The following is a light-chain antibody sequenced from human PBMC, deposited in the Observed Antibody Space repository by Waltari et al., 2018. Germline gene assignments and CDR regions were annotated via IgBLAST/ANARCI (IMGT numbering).Light chain of an antibody. V-gene: IGLV2-8*01. Sequence: QSALTQPPSASGSPGQSVTISCTGTSSDVGGYNYVSWYKQHPGKAPKLMIYEASTRPAGVLDRYSGSKSGNATSQTVSGRQAGNESDYSCSSYAASNNFVYGTETKVTAL. CDR3: SSYAASNNFV. CDR2: EAS. CDR1: SSDVGGYNY. J-gene: IGLJ1*01.